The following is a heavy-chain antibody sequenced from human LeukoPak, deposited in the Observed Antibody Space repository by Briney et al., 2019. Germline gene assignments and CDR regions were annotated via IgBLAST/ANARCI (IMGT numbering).Heavy chain of an antibody. Sequence: ASVKVSCKASGYTFSSYGITWVRQAPGQGLEWMGWISGYNGNTNYAQKLQGRVTMTTDTSTSTAYMELRSLRSDDTAVYYCAREGWQKITIFGVVISPYYFDYWGQGTLVTVSS. D-gene: IGHD3-3*01. CDR2: ISGYNGNT. J-gene: IGHJ4*02. V-gene: IGHV1-18*01. CDR3: AREGWQKITIFGVVISPYYFDY. CDR1: GYTFSSYG.